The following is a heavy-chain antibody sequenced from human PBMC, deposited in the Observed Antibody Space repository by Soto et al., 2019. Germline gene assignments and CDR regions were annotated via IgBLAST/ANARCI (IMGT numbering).Heavy chain of an antibody. V-gene: IGHV3-53*02. D-gene: IGHD3-10*01. CDR3: ARDRRFLRFGELLYYGMDV. CDR2: IYSGGST. J-gene: IGHJ6*01. CDR1: GFTVSSNY. Sequence: EVQLVETGGGLIQPGGSLRLSCAASGFTVSSNYMSWVRQAPGKGLEWVSVIYSGGSTYYADSVKGRFTISRDNSKNTLYLQMNSLRAEDTAVYYCARDRRFLRFGELLYYGMDVW.